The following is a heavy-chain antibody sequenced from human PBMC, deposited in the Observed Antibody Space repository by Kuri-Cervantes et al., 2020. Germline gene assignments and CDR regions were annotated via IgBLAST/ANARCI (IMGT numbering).Heavy chain of an antibody. D-gene: IGHD3-3*01. CDR2: IYYSGST. J-gene: IGHJ6*03. Sequence: ESLKISCTVSGGSISSYYWSWIRQPPGKGLEWIGYIYYSGSTNYNPSLKSRVTISVDTSKNQFSLKLSSVTAADTAVYYCARDSYYDFWSGYYYYYMDVWGKGTTVTVSS. CDR3: ARDSYYDFWSGYYYYYMDV. V-gene: IGHV4-59*01. CDR1: GGSISSYY.